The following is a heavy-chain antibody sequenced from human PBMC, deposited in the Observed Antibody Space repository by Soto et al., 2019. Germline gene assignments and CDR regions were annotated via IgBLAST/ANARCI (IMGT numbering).Heavy chain of an antibody. Sequence: GASVKVSCKASGYTFNRYGISWVRQAPGQGLEWMGWINAKNGDTNYAQKYRGRVTMTTDTSTSTAYMELRSLGSDDTAVYYCARDPDGDYDFDYWGQGTLVTVSS. CDR2: INAKNGDT. J-gene: IGHJ4*02. V-gene: IGHV1-18*01. D-gene: IGHD4-17*01. CDR1: GYTFNRYG. CDR3: ARDPDGDYDFDY.